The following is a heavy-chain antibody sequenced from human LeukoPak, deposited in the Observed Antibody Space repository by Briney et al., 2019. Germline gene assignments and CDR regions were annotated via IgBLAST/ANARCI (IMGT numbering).Heavy chain of an antibody. Sequence: GGSLRLSCAASGFTFRNFGFIWVRQAPGKGLEWISSISSGSFIYYADAVKARFTISRDNTRDSLSLHMNSLRADDTAVYYCARLMFIAVGNWYFDLWGRGTLVTVSS. D-gene: IGHD2-15*01. CDR1: GFTFRNFG. J-gene: IGHJ2*01. V-gene: IGHV3-21*01. CDR2: ISSGSFI. CDR3: ARLMFIAVGNWYFDL.